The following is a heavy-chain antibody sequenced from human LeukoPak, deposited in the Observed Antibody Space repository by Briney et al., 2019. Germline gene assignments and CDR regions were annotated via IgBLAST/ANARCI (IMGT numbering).Heavy chain of an antibody. Sequence: GGSLRLSCAASEFTFSSYWMHWVRQAPGKGLEWVAVISYDGTNEFYADSVQDRFTISRDDSKNTLSLQMNSLRPEDTAIYYCARSRIAAFVPFYFDSWGQGALVTVSS. CDR2: ISYDGTNE. CDR3: ARSRIAAFVPFYFDS. D-gene: IGHD6-13*01. J-gene: IGHJ4*02. CDR1: EFTFSSYW. V-gene: IGHV3-30*01.